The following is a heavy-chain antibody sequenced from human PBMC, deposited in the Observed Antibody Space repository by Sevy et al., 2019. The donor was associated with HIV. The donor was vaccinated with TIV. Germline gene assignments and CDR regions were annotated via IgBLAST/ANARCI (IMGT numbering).Heavy chain of an antibody. CDR2: IYHSGST. D-gene: IGHD3-16*02. CDR3: ARINVLHDYVWGSYRSSTGFDY. V-gene: IGHV4-38-2*01. CDR1: GYSISSGYY. J-gene: IGHJ4*02. Sequence: SETLFLTCAVSGYSISSGYYWGWIRQPPGKGLEWIGSIYHSGSTYYNPSLKSRVTISVDTSKNQFSLKLSSVTAADTAVYYCARINVLHDYVWGSYRSSTGFDYWGQGTLVTVSS.